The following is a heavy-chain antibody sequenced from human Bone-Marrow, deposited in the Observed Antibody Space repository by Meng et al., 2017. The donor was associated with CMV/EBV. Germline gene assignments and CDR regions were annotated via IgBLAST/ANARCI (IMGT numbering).Heavy chain of an antibody. CDR1: GCTFSSYA. CDR2: IIPILGIA. V-gene: IGHV1-69*10. D-gene: IGHD4-17*01. CDR3: ARDPPPGWVTTVQGDAFDI. J-gene: IGHJ3*02. Sequence: SVKVSCKASGCTFSSYAISWVRQAPGQGLEWMGGIIPILGIANYAQKFQGRVTITADKSTSTAYMELSSLRSEDTAVDYCARDPPPGWVTTVQGDAFDIWGQGTMGTVSS.